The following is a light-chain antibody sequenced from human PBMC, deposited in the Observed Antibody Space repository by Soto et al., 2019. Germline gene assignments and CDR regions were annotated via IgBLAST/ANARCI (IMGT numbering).Light chain of an antibody. Sequence: EIVLTQSPGTLSLSPGERATLSCRASQSVSSSYLAWYQQKPGQAPRLLIYGASSRATGIPDRFSGSGSGTDFTLTISKVEPGDFAIYYCQEYGTSPMTFGQGTKV. CDR2: GAS. CDR1: QSVSSSY. CDR3: QEYGTSPMT. V-gene: IGKV3-20*01. J-gene: IGKJ1*01.